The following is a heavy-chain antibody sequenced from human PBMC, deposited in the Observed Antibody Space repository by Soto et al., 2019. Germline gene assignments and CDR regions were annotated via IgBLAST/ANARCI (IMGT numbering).Heavy chain of an antibody. CDR2: ISGSGGST. CDR1: GFTFSSYA. V-gene: IGHV3-23*01. D-gene: IGHD2-2*01. Sequence: GGSLRLSCAASGFTFSSYAMSWVRQAPGKGLEWVSAISGSGGSTYYADSVKGRFTISRDNSKNTLYLQMNSLRAEDTAVYYCAILGYCSSTSCRKRDFDYWGQGTLVTVSS. J-gene: IGHJ4*02. CDR3: AILGYCSSTSCRKRDFDY.